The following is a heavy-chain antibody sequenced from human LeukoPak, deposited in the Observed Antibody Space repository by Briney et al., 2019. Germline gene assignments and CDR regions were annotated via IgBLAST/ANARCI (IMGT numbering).Heavy chain of an antibody. CDR2: INPSGGST. D-gene: IGHD1-26*01. CDR1: GYTFTSYG. V-gene: IGHV1-46*01. CDR3: ARAGLDSGSYKGWFDP. J-gene: IGHJ5*02. Sequence: ASVKVSCKASGYTFTSYGISWVRQAPGQGLEWMGIINPSGGSTSYTQKFQGRVTMTRDTSTSTVYMELSSLRSEDTAIYYCARAGLDSGSYKGWFDPWGQGTLVTVSS.